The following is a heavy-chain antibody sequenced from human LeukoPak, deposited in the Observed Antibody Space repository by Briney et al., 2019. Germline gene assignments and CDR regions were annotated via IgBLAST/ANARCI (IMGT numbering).Heavy chain of an antibody. CDR2: ISSSSSYI. CDR3: ARDRSASIAVVTAEIDY. V-gene: IGHV3-21*01. Sequence: GGSLRLSCAASGLTFSGQWMNWVRQAPGKGLEWVSSISSSSSYIYYADSVKGRFTISRDNAKDSLYLQMNGLRAEDTAVYYCARDRSASIAVVTAEIDYWGQGTLVTVSS. CDR1: GLTFSGQW. J-gene: IGHJ4*02. D-gene: IGHD6-19*01.